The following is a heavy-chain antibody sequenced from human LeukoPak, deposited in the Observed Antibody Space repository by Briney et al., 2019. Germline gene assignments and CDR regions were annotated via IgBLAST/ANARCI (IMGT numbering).Heavy chain of an antibody. D-gene: IGHD3-10*01. Sequence: SETLSLTCTVSGGSISSYYWSWIRQPPGKGLEWIGYIYYSGSTNYNPSLKSRVTISVDTSKNQFSLKLSSVTAADTAVYYCARGMGRAWFDPWGQGTLVTVSP. V-gene: IGHV4-59*12. CDR3: ARGMGRAWFDP. J-gene: IGHJ5*02. CDR1: GGSISSYY. CDR2: IYYSGST.